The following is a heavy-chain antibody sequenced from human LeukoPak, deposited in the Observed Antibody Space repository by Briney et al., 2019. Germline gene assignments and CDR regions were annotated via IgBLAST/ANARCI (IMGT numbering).Heavy chain of an antibody. D-gene: IGHD1-26*01. Sequence: GGSLRLSCAASGFTVSSNYMSWVRQAPGKGLEWVSVIYSSGSTYYADSVKGRFTISRDNSKNTLYLQMNSLRAEDTAVYYCARAPGWVYYFDYWGQGTLVTVSS. CDR2: IYSSGST. CDR3: ARAPGWVYYFDY. V-gene: IGHV3-66*02. J-gene: IGHJ4*02. CDR1: GFTVSSNY.